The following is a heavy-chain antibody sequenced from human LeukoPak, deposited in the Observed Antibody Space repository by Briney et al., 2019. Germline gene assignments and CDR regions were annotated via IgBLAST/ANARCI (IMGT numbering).Heavy chain of an antibody. D-gene: IGHD3-22*01. CDR1: GFTFGNYW. J-gene: IGHJ4*02. CDR3: ARDRGWRTSGYYLYHFDY. Sequence: GGSLRLSCAASGFTFGNYWMSWVRQAPGKGLEWVASIKNNGGEKYYVDSVKGRFTISRDNAKNSLYLEMSSLRVEDTAVYYCARDRGWRTSGYYLYHFDYWGQGTLVTFAS. V-gene: IGHV3-7*01. CDR2: IKNNGGEK.